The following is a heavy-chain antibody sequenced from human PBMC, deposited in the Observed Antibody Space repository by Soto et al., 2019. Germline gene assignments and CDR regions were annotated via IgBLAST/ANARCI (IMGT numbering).Heavy chain of an antibody. CDR1: GFTFGNFG. V-gene: IGHV3-30*03. CDR3: ARGCSGGTNCFYFDC. D-gene: IGHD6-13*01. J-gene: IGHJ4*02. CDR2: ISNDGSRK. Sequence: QVQLVESGGGVVQPGRSLRLSCAASGFTFGNFGIHWVRQAPGKGLEWVADISNDGSRKYYAGSVQGRFTISRDNSRNTVYLQMDSLRAEDTAVYFCARGCSGGTNCFYFDCWGQGILVNVSS.